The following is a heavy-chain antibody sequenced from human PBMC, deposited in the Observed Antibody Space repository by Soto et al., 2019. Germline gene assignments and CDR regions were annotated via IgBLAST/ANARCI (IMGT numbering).Heavy chain of an antibody. V-gene: IGHV3-30*18. Sequence: QVQLVESGGGVVQPGRSLRLSCAASRFTFSSYGMHWVRQAPGKGLEWVALISYDGSDEYYADSVKGRFTISRDNSKNTLYLQMNSLRGEDTALYYCAKDWLTVAGPSDYWGQGTLVTVSS. CDR2: ISYDGSDE. CDR3: AKDWLTVAGPSDY. CDR1: RFTFSSYG. J-gene: IGHJ4*02. D-gene: IGHD6-19*01.